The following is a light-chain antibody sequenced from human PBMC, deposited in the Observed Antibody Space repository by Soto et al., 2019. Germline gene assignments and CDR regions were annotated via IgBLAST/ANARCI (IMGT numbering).Light chain of an antibody. CDR1: SSDVGAYNY. J-gene: IGLJ1*01. CDR2: EVS. CDR3: CSFTRITNYV. Sequence: SALTQPASVSGSLGQSITISCTGTSSDVGAYNYVSWYQQQPGKAPKLMISEVSNRPSGVSNRFSGSKSGNTASLIISGLQAEDEAHYYCCSFTRITNYVFGIGTKLTV. V-gene: IGLV2-14*01.